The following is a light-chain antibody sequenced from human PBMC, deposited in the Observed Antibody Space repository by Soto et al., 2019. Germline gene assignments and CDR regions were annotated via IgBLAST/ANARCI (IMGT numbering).Light chain of an antibody. CDR2: EVS. CDR1: SSDVGGYNY. Sequence: QSVLTQPASVSGSPGKSITISCTGTSSDVGGYNYVSWYQQHPGKAHKLMIYEVSNRPSRVSNRFSGSKSGNTASLTISGLQAEDEADYYCSSYTRSSTSYDFGTGTKLTVL. J-gene: IGLJ1*01. CDR3: SSYTRSSTSYD. V-gene: IGLV2-14*01.